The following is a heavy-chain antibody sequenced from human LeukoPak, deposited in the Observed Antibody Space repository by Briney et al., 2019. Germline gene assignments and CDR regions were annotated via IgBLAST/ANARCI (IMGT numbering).Heavy chain of an antibody. Sequence: GESLKISCKGSGFNFTAYWIAWVRQMPGKGLEWMGISHPINSDTKYSPSFQGQVTISADKSSSTAYLQWNSLKASDTAMYYCAKHQYYYDSSGNYGWFDSWGQGTLVTVSS. CDR2: SHPINSDT. V-gene: IGHV5-51*01. CDR3: AKHQYYYDSSGNYGWFDS. J-gene: IGHJ5*01. CDR1: GFNFTAYW. D-gene: IGHD3-22*01.